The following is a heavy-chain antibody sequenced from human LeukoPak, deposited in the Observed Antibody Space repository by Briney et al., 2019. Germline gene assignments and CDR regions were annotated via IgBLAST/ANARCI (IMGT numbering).Heavy chain of an antibody. CDR2: IYPGDSDT. V-gene: IGHV5-51*01. CDR1: GYSFTSYW. D-gene: IGHD1-26*01. CDR3: ARHVSGRYETGYFDY. Sequence: GESLKISCKGSGYSFTSYWVGWVRQMPGKGLEWMGIIYPGDSDTRYSPSFQGQVTISADKSISTAYLQWSSLKASDTAMYYCARHVSGRYETGYFDYWGQGTLVTVSS. J-gene: IGHJ4*02.